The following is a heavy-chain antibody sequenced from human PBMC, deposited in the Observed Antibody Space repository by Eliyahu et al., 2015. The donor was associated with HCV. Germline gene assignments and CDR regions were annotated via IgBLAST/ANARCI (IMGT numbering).Heavy chain of an antibody. Sequence: EVQLVESGGGLVKPGGSLRLSXAASGXXFXSYSMNWVRQAPGKGLEWVSSISSSSSYIYYADSVKGRFTISRDNAKNSLYLQMNSLRAEDTAVYYCAKHGRGYGADAFDIWGQGTMVTVSS. J-gene: IGHJ3*02. CDR3: AKHGRGYGADAFDI. CDR2: ISSSSSYI. CDR1: GXXFXSYS. D-gene: IGHD3-10*01. V-gene: IGHV3-21*01.